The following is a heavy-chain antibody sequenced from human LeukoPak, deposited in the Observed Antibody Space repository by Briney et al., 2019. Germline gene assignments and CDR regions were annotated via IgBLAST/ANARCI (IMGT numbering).Heavy chain of an antibody. CDR2: ISSSGSNI. J-gene: IGHJ4*02. D-gene: IGHD3-22*01. Sequence: GGSLRLSCAASGFTFSDYYMSWIRQAPGKGLEWVSYISSSGSNIYYADSVKGRFTISRDNAKNSLYLQMNSLRAEDTAVYYCVGDSSGYSALDYWGQGTLVTVSS. V-gene: IGHV3-11*01. CDR1: GFTFSDYY. CDR3: VGDSSGYSALDY.